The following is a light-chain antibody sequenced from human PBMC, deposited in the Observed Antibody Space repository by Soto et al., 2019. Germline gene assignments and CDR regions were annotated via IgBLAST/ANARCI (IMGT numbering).Light chain of an antibody. J-gene: IGKJ5*01. CDR2: DTS. V-gene: IGKV3-11*01. CDR1: QSVSNF. CDR3: QQRSNWPIT. Sequence: EMVLTQSPGTLSLSPGKRATLSCRASQSVSNFLAWYQQKPGQAPRLLIYDTSNRATGIPARFSGSGSGTDFTLTINNLDPEDFAVYYCQQRSNWPITFGQGTRLEIK.